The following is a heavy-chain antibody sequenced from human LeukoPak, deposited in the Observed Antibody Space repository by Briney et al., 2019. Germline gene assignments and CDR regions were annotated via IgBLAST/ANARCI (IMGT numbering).Heavy chain of an antibody. Sequence: PSETLSLTCTVSGGSISTGRYYWSWIRQPAGKGLEWIGRIYTSGSTNYNPSLKSRVTISVDTSKNQFSPKLSSVTAADTAVYYCARGSGYCSSTSCYLYYYYMDVWGKGTTVTISS. D-gene: IGHD2-2*01. CDR1: GGSISTGRYY. V-gene: IGHV4-61*02. CDR3: ARGSGYCSSTSCYLYYYYMDV. CDR2: IYTSGST. J-gene: IGHJ6*03.